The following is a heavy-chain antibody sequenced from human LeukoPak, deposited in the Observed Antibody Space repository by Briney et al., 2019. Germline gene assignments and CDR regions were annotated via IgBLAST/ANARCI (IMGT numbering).Heavy chain of an antibody. V-gene: IGHV4-59*08. J-gene: IGHJ4*02. CDR3: ARNTAALSHTTI. Sequence: PSDTLSLPCTVSGGSISSHYWSWLRQPPAKGLDWIGYIYYSGSTNYKPSLKSRVTISVDTSKIQFSLKLSSVTAADTAVYYCARNTAALSHTTIWGQGTLVTVFS. D-gene: IGHD6-13*01. CDR1: GGSISSHY. CDR2: IYYSGST.